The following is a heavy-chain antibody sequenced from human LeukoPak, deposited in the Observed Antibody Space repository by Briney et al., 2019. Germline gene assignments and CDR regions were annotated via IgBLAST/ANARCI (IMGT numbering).Heavy chain of an antibody. CDR2: IYYTGTT. J-gene: IGHJ3*01. CDR1: GGSISGTYY. D-gene: IGHD3-16*01. CDR3: ARRWVYDKRAFDA. V-gene: IGHV4-59*08. Sequence: SETLSLTCTVSGGSISGTYYWSWIRQPPGKGLEWIGYIYYTGTTDSNPSLKSRVTVSLDTSKNQFSLNLSSVTAADTAVYYCARRWVYDKRAFDAWGQGTMVTVSS.